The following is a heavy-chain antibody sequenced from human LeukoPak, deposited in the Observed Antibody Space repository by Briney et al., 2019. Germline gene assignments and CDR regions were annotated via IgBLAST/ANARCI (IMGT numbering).Heavy chain of an antibody. CDR3: AKDWKFYYVSGSFFPDN. Sequence: GGSLRLSCAASGFAFSSYAVHWVRQAPGKGLECVAVISHDGSKKYYADFVKGRFTISRDNSKNALYLHMNSLIPEDTAVYFCAKDWKFYYVSGSFFPDNWGQGTLVTVSS. J-gene: IGHJ4*02. CDR1: GFAFSSYA. CDR2: ISHDGSKK. D-gene: IGHD3-10*01. V-gene: IGHV3-30-3*01.